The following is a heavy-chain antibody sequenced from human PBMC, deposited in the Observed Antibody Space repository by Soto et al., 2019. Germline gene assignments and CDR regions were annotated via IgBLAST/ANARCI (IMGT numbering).Heavy chain of an antibody. D-gene: IGHD6-19*01. Sequence: GASVKVSCKASGYTFTGYYMHWVRQAPGQGLEWMGWINPNSGGTNYAQKFQGWVTMTRDTSISTAYMELSGLRSDDTAVYYCARDLYSSGWHAYDAFDIWGQGTMVTVSS. CDR1: GYTFTGYY. CDR3: ARDLYSSGWHAYDAFDI. CDR2: INPNSGGT. J-gene: IGHJ3*02. V-gene: IGHV1-2*04.